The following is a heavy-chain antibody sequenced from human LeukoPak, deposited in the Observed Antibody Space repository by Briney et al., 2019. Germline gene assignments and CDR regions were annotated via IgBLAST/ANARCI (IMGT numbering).Heavy chain of an antibody. V-gene: IGHV3-23*01. CDR3: AKEEMPHAFDL. D-gene: IGHD5-24*01. CDR1: VFSFRRYA. CDR2: ISGPGPST. Sequence: QPGGSLRLSCAASVFSFRRYAMNWLRQAPGRGLEGVAVISGPGPSTVYADSVKGRFTISRDNSKNTLFLQLDSLRVEDTAIYYCAKEEMPHAFDLWGQGTMVTVSS. J-gene: IGHJ3*01.